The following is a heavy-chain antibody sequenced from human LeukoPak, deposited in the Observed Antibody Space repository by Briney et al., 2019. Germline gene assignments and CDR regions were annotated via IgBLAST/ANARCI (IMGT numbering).Heavy chain of an antibody. Sequence: SETLSLTCTVSGGSISSSSYYWGWIRQPPGKGLEWIGCIYYSGSTYYNPSLKSRVTISVDTSKNQFSLKLSSVTAADTAVYYCARGKSSSWYKAGKYWFDPWGQGTLVTVSS. D-gene: IGHD6-13*01. CDR2: IYYSGST. J-gene: IGHJ5*02. CDR3: ARGKSSSWYKAGKYWFDP. V-gene: IGHV4-39*01. CDR1: GGSISSSSYY.